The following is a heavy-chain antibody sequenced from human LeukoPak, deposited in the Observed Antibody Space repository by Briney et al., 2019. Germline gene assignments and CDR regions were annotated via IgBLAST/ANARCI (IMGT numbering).Heavy chain of an antibody. CDR1: GFTFSDYY. J-gene: IGHJ4*02. V-gene: IGHV3-11*01. D-gene: IGHD6-19*01. CDR2: ISSSGSTI. Sequence: GGSLGLSCAASGFTFSDYYMSWIRQAPGKGLEWVSYISSSGSTIYYADSVKGRFTISRDNAKNSLYLQMNSLRGEDTAVYYCASGYSSGWLYFDYWGQGTLVTVSS. CDR3: ASGYSSGWLYFDY.